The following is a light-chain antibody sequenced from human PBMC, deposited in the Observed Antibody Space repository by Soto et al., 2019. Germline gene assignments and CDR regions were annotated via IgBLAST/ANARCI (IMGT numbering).Light chain of an antibody. V-gene: IGLV1-44*01. CDR1: SSNIGRKT. Sequence: QPVLTQPPSASGTPGQRVTLSCSGSSSNIGRKTVSWYQQLPGTAPQLLIYNNNQRPSGVPDRFSGAKPGTSASLGISGLQSEDEADYYCAAWDDSLAGVAFGGGTKVTVL. CDR3: AAWDDSLAGVA. CDR2: NNN. J-gene: IGLJ2*01.